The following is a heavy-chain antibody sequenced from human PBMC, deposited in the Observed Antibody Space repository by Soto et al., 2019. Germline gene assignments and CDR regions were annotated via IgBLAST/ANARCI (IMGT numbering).Heavy chain of an antibody. CDR3: GRARGYIDY. CDR2: IYYSGST. J-gene: IGHJ4*02. Sequence: SETLSLTCTVSGGSIGSYYWSWIRQPPGKGLEWIGHIYYSGSTNYNPSLKSRVTISVDTSKNQFSLKLSSVTAADTAVYYCGRARGYIDYWGQGTLVTVSS. CDR1: GGSIGSYY. V-gene: IGHV4-59*01.